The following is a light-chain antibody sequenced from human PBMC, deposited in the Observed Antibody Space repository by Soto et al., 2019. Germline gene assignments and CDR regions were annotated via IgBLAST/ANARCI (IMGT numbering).Light chain of an antibody. CDR1: QSISSW. Sequence: DIPVTQYPSTLSASVGERVTFXFRASQSISSWLAWYQQKPGRAPKLLIYDASTLESGVPSRFSGSGSGTEFTLTISSLQPDDFATYYCQHYNSYRTFGQGTKVDIK. CDR2: DAS. CDR3: QHYNSYRT. V-gene: IGKV1-5*01. J-gene: IGKJ1*01.